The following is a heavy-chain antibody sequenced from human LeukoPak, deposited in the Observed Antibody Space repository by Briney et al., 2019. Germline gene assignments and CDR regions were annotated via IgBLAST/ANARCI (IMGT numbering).Heavy chain of an antibody. D-gene: IGHD4-11*01. V-gene: IGHV3-9*01. CDR1: GFTFDDYA. J-gene: IGHJ4*02. Sequence: PGRSLRLSCAASGFTFDDYAMHWVRQAPGKGLEWVSGISWNSGSIGYADSVKGRFTISRDNAKNSLSLQMSGLRVEDTAVYYCARGYSDWLRWGQGTQVTVSS. CDR2: ISWNSGSI. CDR3: ARGYSDWLR.